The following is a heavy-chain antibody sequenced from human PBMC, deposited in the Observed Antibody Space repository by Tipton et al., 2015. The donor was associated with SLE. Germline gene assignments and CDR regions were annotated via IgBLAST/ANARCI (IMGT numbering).Heavy chain of an antibody. J-gene: IGHJ4*02. CDR2: IYKTGIT. Sequence: TLSLTFIVSGYSITDHYWVWIRQPPGRGLEWMGYIYKTGITSYDPSLKSRVSISVDTSKNQISLKLKLVTTADTAVYFCARGDLVPTLFDYWGQGALVTVSS. V-gene: IGHV4-4*08. D-gene: IGHD5-12*01. CDR3: ARGDLVPTLFDY. CDR1: GYSITDHY.